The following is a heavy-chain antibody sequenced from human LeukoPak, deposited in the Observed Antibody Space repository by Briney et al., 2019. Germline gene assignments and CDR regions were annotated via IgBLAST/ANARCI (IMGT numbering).Heavy chain of an antibody. Sequence: GGSLRLSCTASGLTFSTSGFNWVRQAPGKGLEWVASIGPTGSDIYHADSIKGRFIISRDNADNFLYLQMNSLRAEDTAVYYCATETNGRHYDYWGQGTLLTVSS. D-gene: IGHD1-14*01. V-gene: IGHV3-21*06. CDR1: GLTFSTSG. J-gene: IGHJ4*02. CDR3: ATETNGRHYDY. CDR2: IGPTGSDI.